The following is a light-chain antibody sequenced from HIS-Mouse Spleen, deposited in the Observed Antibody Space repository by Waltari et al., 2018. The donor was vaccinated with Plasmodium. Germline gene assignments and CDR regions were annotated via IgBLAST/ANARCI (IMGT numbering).Light chain of an antibody. V-gene: IGLV3-1*01. CDR2: QDS. CDR1: KLGDKY. CDR3: QAWDSSTAWV. J-gene: IGLJ2*01. Sequence: SYELTQPPSVSVSPGQTASIPCSGAKLGDKYACWYPQKPGQSPVLVIYQDSKRPSGTPERFSGSNSGNTATLTISGTQAMDEADYYCQAWDSSTAWVFGGGTKLTVL.